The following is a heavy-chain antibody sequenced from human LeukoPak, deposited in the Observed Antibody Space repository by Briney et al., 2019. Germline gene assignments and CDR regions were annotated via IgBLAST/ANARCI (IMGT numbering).Heavy chain of an antibody. J-gene: IGHJ6*02. V-gene: IGHV4-4*02. Sequence: SGTLSLTCAVSGGSISSSNWWSWVRQPPGKGLEWIGEIYHSGSTNYNPSLKSRVTISVDKSKNQFSLKLSSVTAADTAVYYCARVGGTNYYYYGMDVWGQGTTVTVSS. CDR1: GGSISSSNW. CDR2: IYHSGST. D-gene: IGHD1-26*01. CDR3: ARVGGTNYYYYGMDV.